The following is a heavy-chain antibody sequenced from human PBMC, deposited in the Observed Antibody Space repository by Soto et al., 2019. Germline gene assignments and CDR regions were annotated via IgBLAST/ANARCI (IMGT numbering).Heavy chain of an antibody. Sequence: QVQLVESGGGVVQPGRSLRLSCAASGFSFSSCAMHWVRQAPGKGLEWVAVISHDGCNKYYADSVKGRFTICRVNSINALYLQMNSPGGEDTAVYYFTIVSIAVAGIAYDLGYWGQGTVVSVSS. CDR2: ISHDGCNK. V-gene: IGHV3-30-3*01. CDR1: GFSFSSCA. CDR3: TIVSIAVAGIAYDLGY. D-gene: IGHD6-19*01. J-gene: IGHJ4*02.